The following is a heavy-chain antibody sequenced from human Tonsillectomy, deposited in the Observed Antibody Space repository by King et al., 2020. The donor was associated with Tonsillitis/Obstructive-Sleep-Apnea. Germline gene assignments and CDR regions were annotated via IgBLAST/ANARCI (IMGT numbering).Heavy chain of an antibody. CDR1: GFTFDDYA. Sequence: VQLVESGGGLVQPGRSLRLSCAASGFTFDDYAMHWVRQAPGKGLEWVSGVSWNSGSRGYEDSVKGRFTISRDNAKNSLYLQMSSLRTEDTALYYCVKDRGTNYYHYYMDVWGKGTTVTVSS. CDR2: VSWNSGSR. J-gene: IGHJ6*03. D-gene: IGHD1-1*01. CDR3: VKDRGTNYYHYYMDV. V-gene: IGHV3-9*01.